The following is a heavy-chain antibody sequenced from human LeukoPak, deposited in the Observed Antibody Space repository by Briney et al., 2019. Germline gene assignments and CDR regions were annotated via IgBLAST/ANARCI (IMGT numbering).Heavy chain of an antibody. CDR2: ISGSGGST. CDR1: GFTFSSYG. J-gene: IGHJ4*02. V-gene: IGHV3-23*01. CDR3: ARFLGTVTTHDY. Sequence: AGGSLRLSCAASGFTFSSYGMSWVRQAPGKGLEWVSAISGSGGSTYYADSVKGRFTISRDNSKNTLYLQMNSLRAEDTAVYYCARFLGTVTTHDYWGQGTLVTVSS. D-gene: IGHD4-11*01.